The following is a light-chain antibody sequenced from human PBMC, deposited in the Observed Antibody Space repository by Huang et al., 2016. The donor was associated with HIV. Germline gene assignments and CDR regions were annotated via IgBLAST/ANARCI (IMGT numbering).Light chain of an antibody. J-gene: IGKJ1*01. CDR3: QQYGTSPLT. CDR1: ETIASNY. V-gene: IGKV3-20*01. CDR2: GAS. Sequence: EVVLTQSPGTLSLSPGKRVALSCRASETIASNYLAWYRQSPGQAPMLLIYGASNRAADTPDRFSGSGSGTDFTLTITKLEPEDSALYYCQQYGTSPLTFGQGTRVEIK.